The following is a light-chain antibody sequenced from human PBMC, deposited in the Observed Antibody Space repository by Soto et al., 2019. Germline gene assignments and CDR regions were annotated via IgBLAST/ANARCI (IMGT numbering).Light chain of an antibody. J-gene: IGLJ3*02. V-gene: IGLV1-47*02. CDR3: ASRDDSLFGWV. Sequence: QSVLTQPPSLSGTPGQGVTISCSGGSSNIATNYVYWYQLLPGTAPKLVIFSNTIRPPRVPDRFSGSKSGASASLVISGLRSEDEADYFCASRDDSLFGWVFGGGTKLTVL. CDR1: SSNIATNY. CDR2: SNT.